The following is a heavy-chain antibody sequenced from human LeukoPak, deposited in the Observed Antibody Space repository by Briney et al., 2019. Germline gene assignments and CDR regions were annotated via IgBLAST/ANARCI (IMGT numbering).Heavy chain of an antibody. CDR3: TRDSKYVMYV. J-gene: IGHJ6*02. CDR2: IYSDGSNT. Sequence: PGGSLRLSCAASGFTFSSYWMHWVRQAPGKGLVWVSRIYSDGSNTIYADSVKGRFTMSRDNAKNTLYLQMNSLTAEDTAIYYCTRDSKYVMYVWGQGTTVTVSS. V-gene: IGHV3-74*01. D-gene: IGHD4-11*01. CDR1: GFTFSSYW.